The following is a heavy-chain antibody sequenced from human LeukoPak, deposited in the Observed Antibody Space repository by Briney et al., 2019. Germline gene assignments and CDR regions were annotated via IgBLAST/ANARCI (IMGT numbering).Heavy chain of an antibody. J-gene: IGHJ4*02. D-gene: IGHD6-19*01. V-gene: IGHV3-23*01. Sequence: GGSLRPSCAASGFTFSSYAMSWVRQAPGKGLEWVSSISGSGGSTYYADSVKGRFTTSRDNSKNTLYLQMNSLRAEDTAVYYCAKSQQWLLSYYFDYWGQGTLVTVSS. CDR1: GFTFSSYA. CDR2: ISGSGGST. CDR3: AKSQQWLLSYYFDY.